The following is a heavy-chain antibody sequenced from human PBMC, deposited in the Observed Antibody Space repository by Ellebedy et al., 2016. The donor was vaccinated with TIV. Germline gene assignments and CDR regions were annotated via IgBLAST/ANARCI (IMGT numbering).Heavy chain of an antibody. CDR1: GYTLTELS. CDR2: FDPEDGET. D-gene: IGHD2-21*02. CDR3: ARGRIVVVTAIQY. Sequence: AASVKVSCKVSGYTLTELSMHWVRQAPGKGLEWMGGFDPEDGETIYAQKFQGRVTMTRDTSTSTVYMELSSLRSEDTAVYYCARGRIVVVTAIQYWGQGTLVTVSS. V-gene: IGHV1-24*01. J-gene: IGHJ4*02.